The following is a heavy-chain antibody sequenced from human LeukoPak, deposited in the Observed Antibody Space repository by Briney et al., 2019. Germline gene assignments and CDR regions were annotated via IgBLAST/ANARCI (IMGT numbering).Heavy chain of an antibody. V-gene: IGHV4-59*01. J-gene: IGHJ3*02. CDR2: IYYSGST. Sequence: NPSETLSLTCTVSGGSISSYYWSWIRQPPGKGLEWIGCIYYSGSTNYNPSLKSRVTISVDTSKNQFSLKLSSVTAADTAVYYCARYPQVAYSSSWYDAFDIWGQGTMVTVSS. D-gene: IGHD6-13*01. CDR1: GGSISSYY. CDR3: ARYPQVAYSSSWYDAFDI.